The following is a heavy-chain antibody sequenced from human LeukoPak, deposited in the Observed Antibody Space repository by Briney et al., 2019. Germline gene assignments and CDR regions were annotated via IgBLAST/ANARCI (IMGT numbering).Heavy chain of an antibody. V-gene: IGHV1-18*01. J-gene: IGHJ4*02. CDR3: ARVENCGGDCSVFDY. CDR1: GYTFTSYG. D-gene: IGHD2-21*01. Sequence: GASVKVSCKASGYTFTSYGISWVRQAPGQGLEWMGWISAYNGNTNYAQKLQGRVTMTTDTSTSTAYMELRSLRSDDTAVYYCARVENCGGDCSVFDYWGQGTLVTVSS. CDR2: ISAYNGNT.